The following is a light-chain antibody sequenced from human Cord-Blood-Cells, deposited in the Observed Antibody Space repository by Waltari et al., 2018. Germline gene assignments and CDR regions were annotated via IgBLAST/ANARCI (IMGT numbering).Light chain of an antibody. Sequence: SYELTPPPSVSVSPGQTASITRSGDKLGDKYACWYQQKPGQSPVLVIYQDSKRPSGIPERFSGSNSGNTATLTISGTQAMDDADYYCQAWDSSTVVFGGGTKLTVL. CDR1: KLGDKY. CDR2: QDS. V-gene: IGLV3-1*01. J-gene: IGLJ2*01. CDR3: QAWDSSTVV.